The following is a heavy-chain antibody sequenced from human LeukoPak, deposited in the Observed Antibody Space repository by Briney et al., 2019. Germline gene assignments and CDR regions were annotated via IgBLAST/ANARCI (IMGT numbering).Heavy chain of an antibody. J-gene: IGHJ4*02. Sequence: SETLSLTCAVYGGSFSGYYWSWIRQPPGKGLEWIGYIYYSGSTNYNPSLKSRVTISVDTSKNQFSLKLSSVTAADTAVYYCAREGYDSSGYYYPFLYDYWGQGTLVTVSS. V-gene: IGHV4-59*01. CDR1: GGSFSGYY. D-gene: IGHD3-22*01. CDR2: IYYSGST. CDR3: AREGYDSSGYYYPFLYDY.